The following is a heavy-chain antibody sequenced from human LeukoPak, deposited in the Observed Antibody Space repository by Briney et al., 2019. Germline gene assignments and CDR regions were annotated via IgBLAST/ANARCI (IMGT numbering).Heavy chain of an antibody. J-gene: IGHJ4*02. CDR1: GFTFSSYW. V-gene: IGHV3-7*01. CDR2: IKQDGSEK. D-gene: IGHD6-19*01. CDR3: ARDSDGSGWHGGFDY. Sequence: GGSLRLSCAASGFTFSSYWMSWIRQAPVKRLEWVANIKQDGSEKYYVDSVKGRFTISRDNAKNSLYLQMNSLRAEDTAVYYCARDSDGSGWHGGFDYWGQGTLVTVSS.